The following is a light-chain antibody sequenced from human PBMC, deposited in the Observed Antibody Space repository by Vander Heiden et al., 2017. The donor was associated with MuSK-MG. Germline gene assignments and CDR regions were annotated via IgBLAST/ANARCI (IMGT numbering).Light chain of an antibody. J-gene: IGKJ4*01. V-gene: IGKV3-11*01. Sequence: EIVLTQSPATLSLSPGERATLSCRASQSVSTYLVWYQLKPGQAPRLLIYDASKRATGIEARFSGSGCGTDFTLSISSREPEDFAVYSCQHRHNSRHTIAFGGGTKVEIK. CDR1: QSVSTY. CDR2: DAS. CDR3: QHRHNSRHTIA.